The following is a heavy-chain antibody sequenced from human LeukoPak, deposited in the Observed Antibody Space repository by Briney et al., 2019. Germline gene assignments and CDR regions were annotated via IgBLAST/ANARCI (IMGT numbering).Heavy chain of an antibody. CDR2: INSDGSST. J-gene: IGHJ6*03. CDR1: GFTFSSYW. Sequence: GRSLRLSCAASGFTFSSYWMHWVRQAPGKGLVWVSRINSDGSSTSYADSVKGRFTISRDNAKNTLYLQMNRQRAEDTAVYYCLLLGYCSSTSCLTYMDVWGKGATVTISS. V-gene: IGHV3-74*01. D-gene: IGHD2-2*01. CDR3: LLLGYCSSTSCLTYMDV.